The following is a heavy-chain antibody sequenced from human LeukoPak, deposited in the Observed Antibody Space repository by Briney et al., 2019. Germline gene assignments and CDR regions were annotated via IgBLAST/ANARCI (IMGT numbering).Heavy chain of an antibody. Sequence: ASVKVSCKASGYSFVSYNINWLRQAPGQGLEWMGWINTYYGNTDFAQELQGRVTMTTDTSTSTAYMDLRSLRSDDAAVYYCAREIKAGTSWFDLWGQGTVVTVSS. J-gene: IGHJ5*02. D-gene: IGHD6-13*01. CDR3: AREIKAGTSWFDL. V-gene: IGHV1-18*01. CDR2: INTYYGNT. CDR1: GYSFVSYN.